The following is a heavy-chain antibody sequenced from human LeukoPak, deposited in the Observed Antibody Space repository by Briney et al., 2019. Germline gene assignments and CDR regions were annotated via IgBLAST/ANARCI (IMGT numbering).Heavy chain of an antibody. V-gene: IGHV4-61*01. J-gene: IGHJ4*02. CDR2: IYYTGST. D-gene: IGHD2-2*01. Sequence: SETLSLTCTVSGGSVSSGSYYWSWIRQPPGKGLEWIGYIYYTGSTNYNSSLKSRVTISVDTSKNQFSLKLSSVTAADTAVYYCARAFCSSTNCYLPYWGQGALVTVSS. CDR3: ARAFCSSTNCYLPY. CDR1: GGSVSSGSYY.